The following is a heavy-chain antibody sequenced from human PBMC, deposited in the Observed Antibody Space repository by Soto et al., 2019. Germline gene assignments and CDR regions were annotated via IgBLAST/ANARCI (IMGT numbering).Heavy chain of an antibody. CDR3: ARAGIAVVSPYFDY. Sequence: VGSLRLSCAASGFTFSSYGMHWVRQAPGKGLERVAVIWYDGSNKYYADSVKGRFTISRDNSKNTLYLQMNSLRAEDTAVYYCARAGIAVVSPYFDYWGQGTLVTVSS. CDR2: IWYDGSNK. V-gene: IGHV3-33*01. CDR1: GFTFSSYG. J-gene: IGHJ4*02. D-gene: IGHD6-19*01.